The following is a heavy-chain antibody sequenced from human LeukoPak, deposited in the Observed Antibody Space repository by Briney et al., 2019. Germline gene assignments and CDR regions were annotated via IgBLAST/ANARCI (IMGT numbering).Heavy chain of an antibody. V-gene: IGHV1-18*01. CDR1: GYTFTTYG. CDR3: ARQVDTAMALPDY. J-gene: IGHJ4*02. D-gene: IGHD5-18*01. CDR2: ISTYNDNT. Sequence: ASVKVSCKASGYTFTTYGVTWVRQAPGQRLEWMGWISTYNDNTNYAQKFQGRVTVTTDTSTSTVYMELRSLTSDDTAIYYCARQVDTAMALPDYWGQGTLVTVSS.